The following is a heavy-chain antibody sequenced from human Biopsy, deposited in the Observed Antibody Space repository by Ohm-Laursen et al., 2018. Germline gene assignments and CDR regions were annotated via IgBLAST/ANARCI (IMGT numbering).Heavy chain of an antibody. CDR2: FYYSGST. V-gene: IGHV4-59*01. CDR3: ARARIKTSGVLIPETYYFDS. J-gene: IGHJ4*02. CDR1: GDSISIYY. Sequence: GTLSLTCGVSGDSISIYYWSWIRQPPGKGLEWIGNFYYSGSTNYNPSLKSRITMSLDRSKSQVSLRMNSVTAADTAVYYCARARIKTSGVLIPETYYFDSWGQGTLVTVSS. D-gene: IGHD3-3*01.